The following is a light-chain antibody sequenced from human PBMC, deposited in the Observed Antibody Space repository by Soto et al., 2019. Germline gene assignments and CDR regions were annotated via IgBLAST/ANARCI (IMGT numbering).Light chain of an antibody. Sequence: QSVLTQPHSASGTPGQRVTISCSGNSYNIGTSSVHWFQQLPGTAPKLLISTTNQRPSGVPERFSGSKSGTSASLAISGLQSEDEADYYCAAWDDSLNGHVFGTGTKVTVL. CDR3: AAWDDSLNGHV. CDR1: SYNIGTSS. CDR2: TTN. J-gene: IGLJ1*01. V-gene: IGLV1-44*01.